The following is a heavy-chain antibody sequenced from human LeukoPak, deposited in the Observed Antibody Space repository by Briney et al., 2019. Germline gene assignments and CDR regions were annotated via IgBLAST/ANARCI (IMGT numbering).Heavy chain of an antibody. V-gene: IGHV3-30*18. Sequence: PGGSLRLSCAASGFDLKNHGMHWLRQAPGKALEWVATISFDGGNINYADSVKGRFTISRDNSKDTLNLQMNSLRPDDTALYYCAKDWGPTGSHWYLDLWGRGTLITVSS. CDR2: ISFDGGNI. CDR1: GFDLKNHG. CDR3: AKDWGPTGSHWYLDL. D-gene: IGHD1-14*01. J-gene: IGHJ2*01.